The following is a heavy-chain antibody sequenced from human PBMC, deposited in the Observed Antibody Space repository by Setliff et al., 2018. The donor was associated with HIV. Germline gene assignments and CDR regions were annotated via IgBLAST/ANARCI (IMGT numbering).Heavy chain of an antibody. V-gene: IGHV1-69*13. CDR3: ANPHDGGAFDV. J-gene: IGHJ3*01. CDR2: VTPSFATA. CDR1: GGTFKNLA. D-gene: IGHD1-1*01. Sequence: SVKVSXKASGGTFKNLAISWVRQAPGQGLEWMGGVTPSFATANYAQKFQGRXTITADELTSTVYMDLNSLKSEDSAVYYCANPHDGGAFDVWGQGTAVTVSS.